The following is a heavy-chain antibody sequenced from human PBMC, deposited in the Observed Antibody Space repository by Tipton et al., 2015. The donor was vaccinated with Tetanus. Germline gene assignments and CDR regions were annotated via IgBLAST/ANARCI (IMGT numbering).Heavy chain of an antibody. Sequence: TLSLTCTVSGGSIYNYYWTWVRQPPGKAPEWIGYISDSGTTNYNPSLQSRVTIIVDTSRNQFSLKVTSLTAADTAVYYCARRGGRQQMLPKYLDYWGKGTLVTVSS. CDR1: GGSIYNYY. CDR2: ISDSGTT. CDR3: ARRGGRQQMLPKYLDY. D-gene: IGHD6-13*01. J-gene: IGHJ4*02. V-gene: IGHV4-59*01.